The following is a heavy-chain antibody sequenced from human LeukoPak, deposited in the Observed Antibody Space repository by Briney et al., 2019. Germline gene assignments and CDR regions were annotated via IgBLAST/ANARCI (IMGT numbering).Heavy chain of an antibody. CDR3: ARSPNGTIGYYYFDY. D-gene: IGHD3-22*01. CDR1: GYTLTELS. J-gene: IGHJ4*02. CDR2: FDPEDGET. V-gene: IGHV1-24*01. Sequence: ASVKVSCKVSGYTLTELSMHWVRQAPGEGLEWMGGFDPEDGETIYAQNFQGRVTITADESTSTAYMELSSPRSEDTAVYYCARSPNGTIGYYYFDYWGQGTLVSVSS.